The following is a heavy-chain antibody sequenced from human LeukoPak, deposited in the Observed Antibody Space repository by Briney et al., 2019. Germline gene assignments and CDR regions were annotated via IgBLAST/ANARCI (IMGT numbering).Heavy chain of an antibody. D-gene: IGHD4-17*01. J-gene: IGHJ4*02. V-gene: IGHV4-59*01. Sequence: SETLSLTCTVSGGSISSYYWSWIRQPPGKGLEWIGYIYYSGSTNYNPSLKSRVTISVDTSKNQFSLKLSSVTAADTAVYYCARDYGDYGLHYRGQGTLVTVSS. CDR1: GGSISSYY. CDR3: ARDYGDYGLHY. CDR2: IYYSGST.